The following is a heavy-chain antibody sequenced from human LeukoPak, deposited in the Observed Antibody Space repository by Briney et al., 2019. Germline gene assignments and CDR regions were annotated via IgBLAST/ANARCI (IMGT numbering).Heavy chain of an antibody. D-gene: IGHD2-21*02. CDR2: VNPNSGNT. CDR3: ARGDIVVVTAEKDDAFDI. CDR1: GYTFTSYD. V-gene: IGHV1-8*03. Sequence: ASVKVSCKASGYTFTSYDTNWVRQATGQGLEWMGWVNPNSGNTGYAQKFQGRVTITRNTSISTAYMELSSLRSEDTAVYYCARGDIVVVTAEKDDAFDIWGQGTMVTVSS. J-gene: IGHJ3*02.